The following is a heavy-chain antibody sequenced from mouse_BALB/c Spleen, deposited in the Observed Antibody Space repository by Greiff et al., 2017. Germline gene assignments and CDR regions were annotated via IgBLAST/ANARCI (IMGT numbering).Heavy chain of an antibody. Sequence: EVKLMESGGGLVQPGGSMKLSCVASGFTFSNYWMNWVRQSPEKGLEWVAEIRLKCNNYATHYAESVKGRFTISRDDSKSSVYLQMNNLRAEDTGVYYCTRKGLCDAMDYWGQGTSVTVSS. J-gene: IGHJ4*01. V-gene: IGHV6-6*02. CDR3: TRKGLCDAMDY. CDR1: GFTFSNYW. CDR2: IRLKCNNYAT. D-gene: IGHD1-1*02.